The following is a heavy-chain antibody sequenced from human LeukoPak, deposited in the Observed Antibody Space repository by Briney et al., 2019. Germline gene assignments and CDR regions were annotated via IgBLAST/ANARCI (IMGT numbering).Heavy chain of an antibody. V-gene: IGHV3-48*01. D-gene: IGHD3-22*01. CDR1: GFTFSDYS. CDR2: ISGSGRSI. Sequence: GGSLRLSCAVSGFTFSDYSMNWVRQAPGKGLEWISYISGSGRSIYYADSVKGRFTISRDNAKKSLWLQMNNLRAEDTAVYYCARERDISGYTPDFWGQGTLVTVSS. CDR3: ARERDISGYTPDF. J-gene: IGHJ4*02.